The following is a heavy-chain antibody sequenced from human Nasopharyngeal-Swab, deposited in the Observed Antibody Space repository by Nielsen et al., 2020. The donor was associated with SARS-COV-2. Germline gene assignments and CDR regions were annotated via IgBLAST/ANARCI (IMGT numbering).Heavy chain of an antibody. CDR1: GFTFSSYA. J-gene: IGHJ2*01. CDR3: ARGGLLELGFYWYFDL. Sequence: LSLTCAASGFTFSSYAMHWVRQAPGKGLERVAVISYDGSNKYYADSVKGRFTISRDNSKNTLYLQMNSLRAEDTAVYYCARGGLLELGFYWYFDLWGRGTLVTVSS. V-gene: IGHV3-30-3*01. CDR2: ISYDGSNK. D-gene: IGHD2-21*02.